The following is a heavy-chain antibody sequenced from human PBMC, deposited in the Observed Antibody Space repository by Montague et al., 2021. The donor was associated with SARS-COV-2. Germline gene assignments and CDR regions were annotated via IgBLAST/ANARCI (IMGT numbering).Heavy chain of an antibody. J-gene: IGHJ4*02. CDR3: ARGTRAVQITPGFRY. V-gene: IGHV4-34*01. CDR2: VDHSGNT. D-gene: IGHD5-24*01. CDR1: GGSFHIFS. Sequence: SETLSLTCAVYGGSFHIFSWGWIRQSPGKGLEWIGEVDHSGNTKYNPSLKSRVTISVDTSKNQFSLNLTSVTAAGTAIYYCARGTRAVQITPGFRYWGQGTQVAVSS.